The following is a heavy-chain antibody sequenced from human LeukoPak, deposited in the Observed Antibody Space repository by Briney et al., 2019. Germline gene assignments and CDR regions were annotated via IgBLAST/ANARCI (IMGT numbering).Heavy chain of an antibody. J-gene: IGHJ4*02. Sequence: ASVKVSCKASGYTFTGYYMHWVRQAPGQGLEWMGWINPNSGGTNYAQKFQGRVTMTRDTSISTAYMELSRLRSEDTAVYCCARDRGRYSSWSGVGPWGQGTLVTVSS. D-gene: IGHD6-6*01. CDR3: ARDRGRYSSWSGVGP. V-gene: IGHV1-2*02. CDR1: GYTFTGYY. CDR2: INPNSGGT.